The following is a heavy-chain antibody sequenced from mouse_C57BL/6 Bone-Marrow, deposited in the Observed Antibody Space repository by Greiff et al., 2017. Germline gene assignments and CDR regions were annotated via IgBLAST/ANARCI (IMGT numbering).Heavy chain of an antibody. J-gene: IGHJ4*01. V-gene: IGHV7-3*01. CDR1: GFTFTDYY. Sequence: EVKLMESGGGLVQPGGSLSLSCAASGFTFTDYYMSWVRQPPGKALEWLGFIRNKANGYTTEYSASVKGRFTISRDNSQSILYLQMNALRAEDSATYYCASPNWDYAMDYWGQGTSVTVSS. CDR2: IRNKANGYTT. CDR3: ASPNWDYAMDY. D-gene: IGHD4-1*01.